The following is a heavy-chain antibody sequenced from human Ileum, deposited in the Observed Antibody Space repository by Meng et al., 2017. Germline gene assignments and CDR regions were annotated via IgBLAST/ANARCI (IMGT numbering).Heavy chain of an antibody. Sequence: QLQLQESGPGLVKAAETLSLMCTVSGGSISSSSHCCDWIRQPPGKGLEWIGSICYSGNTYYNPSLKSRVSMSVDTSKKQISLKLNSVTAADTAVYYCARRTGEVDLLDYWGQGTLVTVSS. CDR3: ARRTGEVDLLDY. V-gene: IGHV4-39*01. CDR1: GGSISSSSHC. CDR2: ICYSGNT. J-gene: IGHJ4*02. D-gene: IGHD7-27*01.